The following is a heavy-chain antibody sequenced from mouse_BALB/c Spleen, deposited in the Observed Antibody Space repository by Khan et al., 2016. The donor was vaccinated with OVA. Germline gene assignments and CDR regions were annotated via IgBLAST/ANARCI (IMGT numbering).Heavy chain of an antibody. CDR2: IYPGTDNS. D-gene: IGHD3-2*02. V-gene: IGHV1-76*01. J-gene: IGHJ2*01. Sequence: QVQLKQSGAELVRPGASVKLSCKTSGYIFTSYWIHWVKQRSGQGLEWIARIYPGTDNSYYNEKFKDKVTLTADKSSSTAYMQLSSLKSEDSDVYICAREEALYHFDHWGQGTTLTGSS. CDR3: AREEALYHFDH. CDR1: GYIFTSYW.